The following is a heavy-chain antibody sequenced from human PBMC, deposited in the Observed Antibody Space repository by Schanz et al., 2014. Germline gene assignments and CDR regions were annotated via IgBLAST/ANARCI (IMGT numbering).Heavy chain of an antibody. J-gene: IGHJ4*02. D-gene: IGHD2-15*01. CDR2: ISGTGTKT. Sequence: DVQLVESGGGLAQPGGSLRLSCVASGFMFTKYAMNWVRQAPGKGLEWVSGISGTGTKTYYADSVKSRFTISRDNSKNTVFLQMSRLRADDTALYYCAKDIGGAVAAPVYDSWGQGTLVTVSS. CDR1: GFMFTKYA. CDR3: AKDIGGAVAAPVYDS. V-gene: IGHV3-23*04.